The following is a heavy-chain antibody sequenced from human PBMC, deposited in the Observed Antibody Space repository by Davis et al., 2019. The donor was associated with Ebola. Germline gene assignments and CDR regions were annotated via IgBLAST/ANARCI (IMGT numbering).Heavy chain of an antibody. CDR2: INHSGST. CDR1: GGSFSGYY. CDR3: ARDDAVVPAAGHYYGMDV. Sequence: MPSETLSLTCALYGGSFSGYYWSWIRPPPGKGLEWIGEINHSGSTYYNPSLKSRVTISVHTSKNQFSLKLSSVTAADTAVYYCARDDAVVPAAGHYYGMDVWGQGTTVTVSS. V-gene: IGHV4-34*01. J-gene: IGHJ6*02. D-gene: IGHD2-2*01.